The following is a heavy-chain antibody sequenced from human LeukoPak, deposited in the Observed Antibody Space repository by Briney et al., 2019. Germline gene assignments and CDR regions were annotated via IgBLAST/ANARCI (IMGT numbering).Heavy chain of an antibody. J-gene: IGHJ4*02. CDR1: GVAFERYS. CDR3: ARDPSLSSNFGVYAAN. CDR2: ITFNSRYI. Sequence: GGSLRLSCAASGVAFERYSMIWIRQAPGKGPEWAASITFNSRYIYYADAVKGRFTISRDNAKRSLFLQMNNLRVEDTAVYYCARDPSLSSNFGVYAANWGQGTLVTVPS. V-gene: IGHV3-21*03. D-gene: IGHD4-17*01.